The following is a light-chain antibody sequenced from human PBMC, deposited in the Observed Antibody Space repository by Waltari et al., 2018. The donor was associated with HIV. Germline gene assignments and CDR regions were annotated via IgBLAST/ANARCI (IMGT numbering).Light chain of an antibody. CDR3: QQSDSIPYT. CDR2: SAS. Sequence: DPVSITCRASQSISDFLNWYQQKPGKAPQLLISSASTLRSGVPSRFSGSGSGTDFTLTINSLQPEDFATYYCQQSDSIPYTFGQGTKLDIK. V-gene: IGKV1-39*01. CDR1: QSISDF. J-gene: IGKJ2*01.